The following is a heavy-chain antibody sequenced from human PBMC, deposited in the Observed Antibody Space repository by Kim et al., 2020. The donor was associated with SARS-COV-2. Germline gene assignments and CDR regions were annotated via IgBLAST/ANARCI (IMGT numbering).Heavy chain of an antibody. CDR3: ARDPVRVGDYDYYGMDV. D-gene: IGHD4-17*01. V-gene: IGHV3-53*01. J-gene: IGHJ6*02. Sequence: GGSLRLSCAASGFTVSSNYTSWVRQAPGKGLEWVSVIYSGGSTYYADSVKGRFTISRDNSKNTLYLQMNSLRAEDTAVYYCARDPVRVGDYDYYGMDVWGQGTTVTVSS. CDR2: IYSGGST. CDR1: GFTVSSNY.